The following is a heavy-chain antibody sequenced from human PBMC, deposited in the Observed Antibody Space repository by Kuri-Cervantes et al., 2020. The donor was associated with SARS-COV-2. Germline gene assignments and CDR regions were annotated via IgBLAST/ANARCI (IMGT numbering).Heavy chain of an antibody. CDR1: GFTFDDYA. CDR2: ISWDGGST. Sequence: GGSLRLSCAASGFTFDDYAMHWVRQAPGKGLEWVSRISWDGGSTYYADSVKGRFTISIDNSKNSLYLQMNSLRAEDTALYYCARGSKRIMITFGGVIATNDAFDIWGQGTMVTVSS. CDR3: ARGSKRIMITFGGVIATNDAFDI. V-gene: IGHV3-43D*03. J-gene: IGHJ3*02. D-gene: IGHD3-16*01.